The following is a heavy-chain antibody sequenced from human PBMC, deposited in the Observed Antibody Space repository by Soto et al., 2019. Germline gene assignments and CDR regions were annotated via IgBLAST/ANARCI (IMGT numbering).Heavy chain of an antibody. D-gene: IGHD2-15*01. CDR3: ARGGRSGDY. V-gene: IGHV3-7*01. J-gene: IGHJ4*02. Sequence: EVQLVESGEGLVHPGGSLRLSCAAPGFPFSSYWMSWFRQPPGKGLEWVANIKQDGSEKYYVDSVKGRFPISRDNAKNSLYLQMNSLRAEDTAVYYCARGGRSGDYWGQGTLVTVSS. CDR1: GFPFSSYW. CDR2: IKQDGSEK.